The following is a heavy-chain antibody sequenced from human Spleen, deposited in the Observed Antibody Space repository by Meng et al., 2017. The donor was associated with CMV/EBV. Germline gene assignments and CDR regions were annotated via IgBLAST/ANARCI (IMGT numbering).Heavy chain of an antibody. D-gene: IGHD6-13*01. CDR2: IYYSGST. CDR3: ARLAAAGTHYYYGMDV. CDR1: GGSISSSSYY. J-gene: IGHJ6*02. Sequence: SETLSLTCTVSGGSISSSSYYWGWIRQPPGKGLEWIGYIYYSGSTNYNPSLKSRVTISVDTSKNQFSLKLSSVTAADTAVYYCARLAAAGTHYYYGMDVWGQGTTVTVSS. V-gene: IGHV4-61*05.